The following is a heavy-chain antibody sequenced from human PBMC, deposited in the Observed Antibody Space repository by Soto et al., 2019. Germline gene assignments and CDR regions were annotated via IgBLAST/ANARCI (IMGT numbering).Heavy chain of an antibody. Sequence: PSQTLSLTCAISGDSVSSNSAAWNWIRQSPSRGLEWLGRTYYRSKWYNDYAVSVKSRITISPDTSKNQFSLQLNSVTPEDTAVYYCARDQSDSGSYYVNAFDIWGQGTMVTVSS. V-gene: IGHV6-1*01. CDR2: TYYRSKWYN. CDR1: GDSVSSNSAA. D-gene: IGHD1-26*01. CDR3: ARDQSDSGSYYVNAFDI. J-gene: IGHJ3*02.